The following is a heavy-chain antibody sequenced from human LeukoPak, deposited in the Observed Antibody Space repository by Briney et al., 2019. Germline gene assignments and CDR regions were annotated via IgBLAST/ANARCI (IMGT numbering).Heavy chain of an antibody. Sequence: SQTLSLTLAFSVESLSINGSAWNWIRQSPSRGLEWVGRTYYRAQQWHSDYAPSVNSRITLNPDTSKNQFSLQLNSMTPEYTAVYYCGRETDFGVVTNWGQGTLVTVSS. CDR3: GRETDFGVVTN. V-gene: IGHV6-1*01. D-gene: IGHD3-3*01. CDR2: TYYRAQQWHS. J-gene: IGHJ4*02. CDR1: VESLSINGSA.